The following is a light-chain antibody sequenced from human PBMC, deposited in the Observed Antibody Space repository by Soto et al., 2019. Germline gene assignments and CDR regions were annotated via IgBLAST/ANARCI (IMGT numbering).Light chain of an antibody. J-gene: IGKJ5*01. CDR2: GAS. CDR1: QSVSSN. Sequence: TVLTQSPVTLSFSPGEKSTLSCXASQSVSSNLAWYQQKPGQAPRLLIYGASTRATGIPARFSGSGSGTEFTLTISSLQSEDFAVYYCQQYNNWPITFGQGTRLEIK. V-gene: IGKV3-15*01. CDR3: QQYNNWPIT.